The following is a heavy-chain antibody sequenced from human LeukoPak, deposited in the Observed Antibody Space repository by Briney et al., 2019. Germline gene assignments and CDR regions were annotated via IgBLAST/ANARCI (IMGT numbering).Heavy chain of an antibody. J-gene: IGHJ4*02. CDR3: TREMYDSGGYRVSYFDY. CDR1: GPSISSIIYY. CDR2: IHSSGST. Sequence: SETLSLTCTVSGPSISSIIYYWGWIRQPPGKGLEWIGSIHSSGSTYYNPSLKSRVTISIDTSKNQFSLKLSSVTAADTAIYYCTREMYDSGGYRVSYFDYWGQGTLVTVSS. V-gene: IGHV4-39*07. D-gene: IGHD3-22*01.